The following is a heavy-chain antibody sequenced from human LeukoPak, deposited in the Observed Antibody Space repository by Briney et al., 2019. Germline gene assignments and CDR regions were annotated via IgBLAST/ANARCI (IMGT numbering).Heavy chain of an antibody. CDR3: ARVYLYTTGWSAAYYYFMDV. D-gene: IGHD3-16*02. Sequence: GASVKVSCKASTYISSDFGISWERLAPGGGLEWMGWVSGDNGQTNYGHKFYGRVTMTMETSTNTSSMELRGLRSDDTAIYYCARVYLYTTGWSAAYYYFMDVWGKGTTVIVSS. CDR1: TYISSDFG. V-gene: IGHV1-18*01. J-gene: IGHJ6*03. CDR2: VSGDNGQT.